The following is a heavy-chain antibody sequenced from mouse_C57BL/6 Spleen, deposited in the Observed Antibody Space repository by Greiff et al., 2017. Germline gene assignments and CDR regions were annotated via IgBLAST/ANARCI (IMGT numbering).Heavy chain of an antibody. V-gene: IGHV14-3*01. D-gene: IGHD4-1*01. CDR3: ARPFAGPYYLDY. CDR1: GFTIKNTY. J-gene: IGHJ2*01. CDR2: YDPANGNT. Sequence: VQLQQSVAELVRPGASVKLSCTVSGFTIKNTYMHWVKQRTDQDLEWSGRYDPANGNTKYAPKFQGNATITAETSSTTAYLQRSSLTSEDTAIYYCARPFAGPYYLDYWGQGTTLTVSS.